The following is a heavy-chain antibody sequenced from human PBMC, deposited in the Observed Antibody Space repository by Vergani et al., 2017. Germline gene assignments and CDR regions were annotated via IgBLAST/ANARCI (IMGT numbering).Heavy chain of an antibody. CDR3: ARGQAGYQVLYRAYFDP. J-gene: IGHJ5*02. D-gene: IGHD2-2*02. CDR2: ISSGSSYL. CDR1: GFTFSDYN. Sequence: EVQLVESGGGLVKPGGSLRLSCAASGFTFSDYNINWVRQAPGKGLEWVSSISSGSSYLHYADSVKGRFTVSRDSGRNSLYLQMKSLRAEDTAVYYCARGQAGYQVLYRAYFDPWGQGTLVTVSS. V-gene: IGHV3-21*01.